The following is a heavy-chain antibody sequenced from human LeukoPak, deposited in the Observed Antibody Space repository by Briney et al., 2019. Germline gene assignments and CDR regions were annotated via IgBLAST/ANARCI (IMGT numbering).Heavy chain of an antibody. CDR2: ISGSGGST. CDR3: AKDIGSGYDFFDY. D-gene: IGHD5-12*01. Sequence: GGSLRLSCASSGFTFSSYAMSWVRQAPGKGLEWVSAISGSGGSTYYADSVKGRFTISRDNSKNTLYLQMNSLIAEDTAVYYCAKDIGSGYDFFDYWGQGTLVTVSS. J-gene: IGHJ4*02. V-gene: IGHV3-23*01. CDR1: GFTFSSYA.